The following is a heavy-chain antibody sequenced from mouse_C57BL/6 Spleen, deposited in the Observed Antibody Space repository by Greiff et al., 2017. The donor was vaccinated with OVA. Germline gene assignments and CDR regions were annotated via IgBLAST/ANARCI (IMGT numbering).Heavy chain of an antibody. Sequence: QVHLQQPGAELVRPGTSVKVSCKASGYAFTNYLIEWVKQRPGQGLEWIGVINPGSGGTNYNEKFKGKATLTADKSSSTAYMQLSSLTSEDSAVYSCASGGGTMVTTRGYAMDYWGQGTSVTVSS. V-gene: IGHV1-54*01. CDR1: GYAFTNYL. CDR3: ASGGGTMVTTRGYAMDY. J-gene: IGHJ4*01. D-gene: IGHD2-2*01. CDR2: INPGSGGT.